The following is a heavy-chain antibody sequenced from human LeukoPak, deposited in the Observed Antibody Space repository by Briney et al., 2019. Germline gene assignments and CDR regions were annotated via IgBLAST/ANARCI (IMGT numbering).Heavy chain of an antibody. D-gene: IGHD3-16*02. V-gene: IGHV3-23*01. Sequence: GGSLRLSCAASGFTFSSYAMSWVRQARGKGLEWVSAISGSGGNTYYADSVKGRFTISRDNSNNTLYLQMNSLRAEDTAVYYCAKGSGSDYVWGSYRSPYYFDYWGQGTLVTVSS. CDR1: GFTFSSYA. CDR2: ISGSGGNT. CDR3: AKGSGSDYVWGSYRSPYYFDY. J-gene: IGHJ4*02.